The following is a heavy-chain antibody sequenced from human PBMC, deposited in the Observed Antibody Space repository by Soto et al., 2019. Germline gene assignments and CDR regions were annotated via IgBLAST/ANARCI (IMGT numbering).Heavy chain of an antibody. CDR3: AREKASGPVVITWGPDY. J-gene: IGHJ4*02. CDR1: GFTFSSYA. D-gene: IGHD3-22*01. CDR2: ISYDGSNK. V-gene: IGHV3-30-3*01. Sequence: GGSLRLSCAASGFTFSSYAMHWVRQAPGKGLERVAVISYDGSNKYYADSVKGRFTISRDNSKNTLYLQMNSLRAEDTAVYYCAREKASGPVVITWGPDYWGQGTLVTVSS.